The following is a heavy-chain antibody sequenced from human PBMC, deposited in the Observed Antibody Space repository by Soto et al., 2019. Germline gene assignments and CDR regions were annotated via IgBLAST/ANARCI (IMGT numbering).Heavy chain of an antibody. V-gene: IGHV1-69*13. CDR1: GGTFSSYT. J-gene: IGHJ6*02. CDR3: ARGALTTLAYYYGMDV. D-gene: IGHD4-4*01. Sequence: SVKVSCKASGGTFSSYTMSWVRQAPGHGLEWMGGIIPIFGTTTYAHKFQGRVTITADESTSIVYMELSSLRGEDTAVYYCARGALTTLAYYYGMDVWGQGTTVTVSS. CDR2: IIPIFGTT.